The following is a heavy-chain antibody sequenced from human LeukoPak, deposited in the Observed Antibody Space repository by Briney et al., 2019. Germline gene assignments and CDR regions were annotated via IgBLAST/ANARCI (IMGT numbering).Heavy chain of an antibody. CDR2: INHSGST. CDR1: GGSFSGYY. Sequence: PSETLSLTRAVYGGSFSGYYWSWIRQPPGKGLEWIGEINHSGSTNYNPSLKSRVTISVDTSKNQFSLKLSSVTAADTAVYYCARGPRGYCSGGSCYGGDYWGQGTLVTVSS. D-gene: IGHD2-15*01. CDR3: ARGPRGYCSGGSCYGGDY. V-gene: IGHV4-34*01. J-gene: IGHJ4*02.